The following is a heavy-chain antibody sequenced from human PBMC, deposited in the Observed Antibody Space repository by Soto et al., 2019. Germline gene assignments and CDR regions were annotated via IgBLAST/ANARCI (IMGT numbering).Heavy chain of an antibody. Sequence: PSETLSLTCTVSGGSITSDYSCWSWIRQPPGEGLEWIGHIFDSGTTYTNPSLRSQVAISLDTSKNHFSLTLSSVTAADTAVYYCARGPSRDKVPDWGQGALVPVAS. CDR1: GGSITSDYSC. V-gene: IGHV4-30-4*01. CDR2: IFDSGTT. J-gene: IGHJ4*02. D-gene: IGHD3-10*01. CDR3: ARGPSRDKVPD.